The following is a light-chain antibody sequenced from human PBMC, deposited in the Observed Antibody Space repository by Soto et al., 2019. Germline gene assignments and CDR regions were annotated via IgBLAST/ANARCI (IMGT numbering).Light chain of an antibody. CDR1: QSISTS. CDR2: AAS. V-gene: IGKV1-8*01. CDR3: QQYYTYPLT. Sequence: AIRMTQSPSSFSASTGDRVTITCRASQSISTSLAWYQQKPGKAPKLLIRAASTLQSGVPSRFSGSGSGTDFTLTISCLQSDDFATYYCQQYYTYPLTFGGGTKVEIK. J-gene: IGKJ4*01.